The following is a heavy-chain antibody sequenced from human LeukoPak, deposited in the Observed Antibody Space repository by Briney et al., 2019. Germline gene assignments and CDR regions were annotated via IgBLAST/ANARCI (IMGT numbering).Heavy chain of an antibody. CDR3: AKAPHYSDSSGYPDI. Sequence: GGSLRLFCAASGFTFSSYGMHWVRQAPGKGLEWVAGISYAGSDKYYADSVKGRFTISRDNSKDTLYLQMNSPRAEDTAVYYCAKAPHYSDSSGYPDIWGRGTMVTVSS. V-gene: IGHV3-30*18. CDR2: ISYAGSDK. J-gene: IGHJ3*02. CDR1: GFTFSSYG. D-gene: IGHD3-22*01.